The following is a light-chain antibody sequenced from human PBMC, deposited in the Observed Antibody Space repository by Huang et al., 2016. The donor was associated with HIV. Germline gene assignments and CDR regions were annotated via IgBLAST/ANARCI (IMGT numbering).Light chain of an antibody. V-gene: IGKV1-39*01. Sequence: DIQMTQSPSSLSASVGDRVTITCRASQSISSYLNWYQQKPGKAPNLLMYAASNLQSGVPSRFSGSGSGTDFTLTISSLQPEDFATYYCQQSYSTLTWTFGQGTKVEIK. CDR3: QQSYSTLTWT. CDR1: QSISSY. CDR2: AAS. J-gene: IGKJ1*01.